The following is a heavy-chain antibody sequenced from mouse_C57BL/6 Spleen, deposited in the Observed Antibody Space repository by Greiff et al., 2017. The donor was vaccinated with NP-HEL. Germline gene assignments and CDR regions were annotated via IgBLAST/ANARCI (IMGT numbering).Heavy chain of an antibody. V-gene: IGHV1-50*01. CDR3: ARSYGSSDWYFDV. CDR1: GYTFTSYW. Sequence: VQLQQPGAELVKPGASVKLSCKASGYTFTSYWMQWVKQRPGQGLEWIGEIDPSDSYHNYNQKFKGKATLTVDTSSSTAYMQLSSLTAEDSAVYYCARSYGSSDWYFDVWGTGTTVTVSS. CDR2: IDPSDSYH. D-gene: IGHD1-1*01. J-gene: IGHJ1*03.